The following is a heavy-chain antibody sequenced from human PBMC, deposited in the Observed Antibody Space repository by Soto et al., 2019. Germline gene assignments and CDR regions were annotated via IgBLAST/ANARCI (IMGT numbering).Heavy chain of an antibody. CDR1: GFTFHEYA. Sequence: EVQLIESGGDWVQPGTSLRVSCAASGFTFHEYAMHWVRQAPGKGLEWVSGISSDGDTIAYADSVQGRFTVFRDNAKNSLYLQMNSQRAEDTALYYCTKGCYDLIYYFGMDVWGQGTTVTVSS. V-gene: IGHV3-9*01. J-gene: IGHJ6*02. CDR3: TKGCYDLIYYFGMDV. CDR2: ISSDGDTI. D-gene: IGHD5-12*01.